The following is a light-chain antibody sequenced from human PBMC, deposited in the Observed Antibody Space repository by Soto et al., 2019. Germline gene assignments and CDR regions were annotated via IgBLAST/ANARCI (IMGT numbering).Light chain of an antibody. J-gene: IGKJ1*01. CDR3: QQYGSWT. CDR2: GTS. V-gene: IGKV3-20*01. CDR1: QTISSNY. Sequence: EIVLTQSPGTLSVSPGERATLSCRASQTISSNYLAWYQQKPGQAPSLLIYGTSSRATGIPDRFSGSGSGTDFPLTSSRLEPEDSAIYYCQQYGSWTFGQGTKVEIK.